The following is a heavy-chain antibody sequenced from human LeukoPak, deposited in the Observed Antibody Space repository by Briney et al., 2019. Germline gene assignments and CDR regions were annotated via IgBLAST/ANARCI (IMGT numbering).Heavy chain of an antibody. V-gene: IGHV3-7*03. D-gene: IGHD3-16*01. CDR1: GFTFSSYW. Sequence: PGGSLRLSCAASGFTFSSYWMNWARQAPGKGLEWVASINQNGNVNYYVDSVKGRFTISRDNAKNSLYLQMSILRAEDTAVYFCARGGGLDVWGQGATVTVSS. CDR3: ARGGGLDV. CDR2: INQNGNVN. J-gene: IGHJ6*02.